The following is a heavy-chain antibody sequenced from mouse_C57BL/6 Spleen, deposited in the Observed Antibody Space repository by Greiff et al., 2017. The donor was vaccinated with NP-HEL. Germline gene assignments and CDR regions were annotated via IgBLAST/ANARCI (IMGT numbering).Heavy chain of an antibody. J-gene: IGHJ3*01. CDR3: ARDYGSSYWFAY. CDR1: GYTFTSYW. Sequence: VQLQQPGAELVKPGASVKMSCKASGYTFTSYWITWVKQRPGQGLEWIGDIYPGSGSTNYNEKFKSKATLTVDTSSSTAYMQLSSLTSEDSAVYYCARDYGSSYWFAYWGQGTPVTVSA. V-gene: IGHV1-55*01. D-gene: IGHD1-1*01. CDR2: IYPGSGST.